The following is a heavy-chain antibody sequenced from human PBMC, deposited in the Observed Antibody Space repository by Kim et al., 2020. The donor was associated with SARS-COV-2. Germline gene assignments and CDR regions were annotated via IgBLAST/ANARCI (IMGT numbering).Heavy chain of an antibody. CDR2: ISYDGSNK. J-gene: IGHJ4*02. CDR1: GFTFSSYG. CDR3: AKEPNDFWAPTDDYFDY. Sequence: GGSLRLSCAASGFTFSSYGMHWVRQAPGKGLEWVAVISYDGSNKYYADSVKGRFTISRDNSKNTLYLQMNSLRAEDTAVYYCAKEPNDFWAPTDDYFDYWGQGTLVTVSS. V-gene: IGHV3-30*18. D-gene: IGHD3-3*01.